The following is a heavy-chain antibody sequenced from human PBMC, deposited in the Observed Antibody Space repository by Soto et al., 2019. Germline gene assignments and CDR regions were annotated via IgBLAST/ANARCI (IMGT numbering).Heavy chain of an antibody. V-gene: IGHV3-7*04. CDR2: IKPDGSEK. CDR1: GFTFSPYY. J-gene: IGHJ3*02. D-gene: IGHD3-22*01. CDR3: ARGDYYDSSGPFSDAFDI. Sequence: HPGGSLRLSCAASGFTFSPYYMSWVRQAPGKGLEWVANIKPDGSEKWYVDSVKGRFTISRDNAKNSLYLQMNSLRVEDTAMYYCARGDYYDSSGPFSDAFDIWGQGTMVTVSS.